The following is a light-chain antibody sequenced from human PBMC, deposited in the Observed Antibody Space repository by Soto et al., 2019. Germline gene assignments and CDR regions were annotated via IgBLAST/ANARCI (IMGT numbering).Light chain of an antibody. V-gene: IGKV1-5*03. J-gene: IGKJ1*01. CDR3: QQYNSYSVT. CDR1: QSISSW. CDR2: KAS. Sequence: DIQMTQSPSTLPASVGDRVTITCRASQSISSWLAWYQQKPGKAPKLLIYKASSLESVVPSRFSGSGSGTEFTLTISSLQQDDFATYYGQQYNSYSVTFGQGTKVEIK.